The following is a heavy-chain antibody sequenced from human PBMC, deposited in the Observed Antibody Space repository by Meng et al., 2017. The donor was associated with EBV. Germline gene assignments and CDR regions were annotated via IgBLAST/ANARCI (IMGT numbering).Heavy chain of an antibody. J-gene: IGHJ4*02. Sequence: QGQLVRAAAAVKEPGSSVKVACQTSGGPFRYYGISWVRQAPGQGLEWLGGFLPRLGAPNYAQKFHGRVKITADESTSTHYMDLSSLRSEDTAIYYCASESGRGYTPDYWGQGTLVTVSS. CDR2: FLPRLGAP. CDR3: ASESGRGYTPDY. CDR1: GGPFRYYG. V-gene: IGHV1-69*12. D-gene: IGHD3-10*01.